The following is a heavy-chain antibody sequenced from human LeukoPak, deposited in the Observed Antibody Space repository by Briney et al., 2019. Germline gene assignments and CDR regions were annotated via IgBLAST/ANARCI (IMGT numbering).Heavy chain of an antibody. D-gene: IGHD6-13*01. CDR1: GFTFSSYE. V-gene: IGHV3-48*03. J-gene: IGHJ4*02. CDR2: ISCSGSTI. CDR3: GSMAAAGTFDY. Sequence: GGSLRLSCAASGFTFSSYEMNWVRQAPGKGLEWVSYISCSGSTIYYADSVKGRFTISRDNAKNSLYLQMNSLRAEDTAVYYCGSMAAAGTFDYWGQGTLVTVSS.